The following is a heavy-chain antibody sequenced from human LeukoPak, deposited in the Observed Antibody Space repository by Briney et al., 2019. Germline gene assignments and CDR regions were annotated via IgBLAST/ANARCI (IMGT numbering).Heavy chain of an antibody. D-gene: IGHD2-15*01. CDR3: SVNYCSGGSCYML. V-gene: IGHV3-73*01. CDR2: IRSKANSYAT. J-gene: IGHJ4*02. CDR1: GFTFSGSV. Sequence: GGSLRLSCAASGFTFSGSVMHWVRQASGKGLEWVGRIRSKANSYATAYAASVKGRFTISRDNSKNTAYLQMNSLKTEDTAVYYCSVNYCSGGSCYMLWGQGTLVTVSS.